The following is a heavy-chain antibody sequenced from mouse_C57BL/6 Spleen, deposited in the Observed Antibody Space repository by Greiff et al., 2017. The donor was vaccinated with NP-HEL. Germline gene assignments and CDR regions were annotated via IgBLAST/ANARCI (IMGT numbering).Heavy chain of an antibody. Sequence: EVKLVESGGGLVKPGGSLKLSCAASGFTFSSYAMSWVRQTPEKRLEWVATISDGGSYTYYPDNVKGRFTISRDNAKNNLYLQMSHLKSEDTAMYYCARDVLLLRYYAMDYWGQGTSVTVSS. D-gene: IGHD1-1*01. J-gene: IGHJ4*01. CDR2: ISDGGSYT. CDR3: ARDVLLLRYYAMDY. CDR1: GFTFSSYA. V-gene: IGHV5-4*01.